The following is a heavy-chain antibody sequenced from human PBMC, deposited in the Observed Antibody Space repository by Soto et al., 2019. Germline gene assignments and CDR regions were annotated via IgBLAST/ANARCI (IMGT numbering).Heavy chain of an antibody. CDR3: AREDIVVVPAARGRFDP. CDR1: GGSISSGGYY. CDR2: IYYSGST. D-gene: IGHD2-2*01. J-gene: IGHJ5*02. Sequence: SETLSLTCTVSGGSISSGGYYWSWIRQHPGKGLEWIGYIYYSGSTYYNPSLKSRVTISVDTSKNQFSLKLSSVTAADTAVYYCAREDIVVVPAARGRFDPWGQGTLVTVSS. V-gene: IGHV4-31*03.